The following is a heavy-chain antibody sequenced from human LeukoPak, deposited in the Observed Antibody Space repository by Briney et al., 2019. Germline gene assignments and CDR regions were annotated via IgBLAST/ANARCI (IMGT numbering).Heavy chain of an antibody. CDR2: ISGTGSRI. V-gene: IGHV3-23*01. CDR1: GFTFDNYA. J-gene: IGHJ6*02. CDR3: AKDLDDILSGYWGMDV. D-gene: IGHD3-9*01. Sequence: GGSLRLSCAASGFTFDNYAMNWVRQAPGKGLEWVSTISGTGSRIYYADSVKGRFIISRDNSKNTFHLQMNSLRAEDTALYHCAKDLDDILSGYWGMDVWGQGTTVTVSS.